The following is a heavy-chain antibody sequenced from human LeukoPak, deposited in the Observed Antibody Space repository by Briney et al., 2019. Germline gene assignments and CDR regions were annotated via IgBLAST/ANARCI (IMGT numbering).Heavy chain of an antibody. D-gene: IGHD1/OR15-1a*01. V-gene: IGHV4-30-2*01. CDR2: VYHGGRD. CDR1: GVSISGGDYY. Sequence: PSQTLSLTCTVSGVSISGGDYYWGCNRQPPGKGQEWIGCVYHGGRDYYNPSLRSRAVISLDRSNNQFSLRLNSMTAADTAVYYCARWNIAGHFDFWGQGSLVTVSS. J-gene: IGHJ4*02. CDR3: ARWNIAGHFDF.